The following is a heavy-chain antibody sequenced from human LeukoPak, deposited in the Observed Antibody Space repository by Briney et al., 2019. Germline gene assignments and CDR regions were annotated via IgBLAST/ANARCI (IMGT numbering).Heavy chain of an antibody. D-gene: IGHD6-19*01. V-gene: IGHV3-7*01. CDR2: IKQDGSEK. J-gene: IGHJ6*03. CDR1: GFTFSSYW. Sequence: GGSLRLSCAASGFTFSSYWMSWVRQAPGKGLEWVANIKQDGSEKYYVDSVKGRFTISRDNAKNSLYLQMNSLRAEDTAVYYCARVKGSGWRGRYYYYMDVWGKGTTVTVSS. CDR3: ARVKGSGWRGRYYYYMDV.